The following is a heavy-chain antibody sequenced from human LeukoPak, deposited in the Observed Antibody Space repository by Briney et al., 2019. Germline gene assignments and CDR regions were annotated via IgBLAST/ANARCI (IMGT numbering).Heavy chain of an antibody. Sequence: SETLSLTCTVSGGSISSSSYYWGWIRQPPGKGLEWIGSIYYSGSTYYNPSLKSRVTISVDTSKNQLSLKLSSVTAADTAVYYCARQRLDFWSGYYGFYPNFDYWGQGTLVTVSS. CDR2: IYYSGST. V-gene: IGHV4-39*01. CDR3: ARQRLDFWSGYYGFYPNFDY. J-gene: IGHJ4*02. CDR1: GGSISSSSYY. D-gene: IGHD3-3*01.